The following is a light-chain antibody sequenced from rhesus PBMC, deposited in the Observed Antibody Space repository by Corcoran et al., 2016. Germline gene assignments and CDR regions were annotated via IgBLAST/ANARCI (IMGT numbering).Light chain of an antibody. CDR3: RQDYSNPPT. J-gene: IGKJ3*01. Sequence: DIQMTQSPSSLSASVGDRVTITCQASQGISNWLAWYQQKPGKAPKLLIYAESSLQSGVPSRFSGSGSWTDITLTFRSLQPEDFATYYCRQDYSNPPTFGPGTKLDIK. CDR1: QGISNW. CDR2: AES. V-gene: IGKV1-18*01.